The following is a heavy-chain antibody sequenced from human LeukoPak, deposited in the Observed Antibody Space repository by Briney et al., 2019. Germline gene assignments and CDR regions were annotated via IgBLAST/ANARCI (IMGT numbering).Heavy chain of an antibody. V-gene: IGHV4-38-2*02. Sequence: SETLSLTCTVSGYSISTGYYWGWIRQPPGKGLEWIGSIYHTWNTYYNPSLKSRVTISLDTSNNQFSLKLSSVTAADTAMYYCVRVAYGGIIVPVFDPWGQGTLVSVSS. CDR3: VRVAYGGIIVPVFDP. J-gene: IGHJ5*02. CDR2: IYHTWNT. CDR1: GYSISTGYY. D-gene: IGHD3-16*02.